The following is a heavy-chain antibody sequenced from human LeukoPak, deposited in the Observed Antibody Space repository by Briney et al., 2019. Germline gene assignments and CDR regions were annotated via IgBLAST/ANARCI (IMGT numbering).Heavy chain of an antibody. CDR1: GLTFSSYA. CDR3: AKIPYSGSYYGHFDH. Sequence: GGSLRLSCAASGLTFSSYAMSWVRQAPGKGLEWVSAISNSGGGTYYADSVKGRFTVSSDNSKNTLYLQMNSLRAEDTAIYYCAKIPYSGSYYGHFDHWGQGTLVTVSS. V-gene: IGHV3-23*01. D-gene: IGHD1-26*01. J-gene: IGHJ4*02. CDR2: ISNSGGGT.